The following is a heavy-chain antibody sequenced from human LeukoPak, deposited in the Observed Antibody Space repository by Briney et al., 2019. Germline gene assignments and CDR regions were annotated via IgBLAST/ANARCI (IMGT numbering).Heavy chain of an antibody. V-gene: IGHV1-2*04. J-gene: IGHJ4*02. CDR3: ARSYSGYDPFDY. CDR1: GYTFTGYY. CDR2: INPNSGGT. D-gene: IGHD5-12*01. Sequence: ASVKVSCKAFGYTFTGYYMHWVRQAPGQGLEWMGRINPNSGGTNYAQKFQGWVTVTRDTSISTAYMELSRLRSDDTAVYYCARSYSGYDPFDYWGQGTLVTVSS.